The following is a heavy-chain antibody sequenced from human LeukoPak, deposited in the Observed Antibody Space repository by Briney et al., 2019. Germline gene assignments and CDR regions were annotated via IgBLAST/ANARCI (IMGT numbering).Heavy chain of an antibody. J-gene: IGHJ6*02. CDR2: IIPIFGTA. D-gene: IGHD3-3*01. Sequence: SVKVSCKASGGTFSSYAISWVRQAPGQGLEWMGGIIPIFGTANYAQKFQGRVTITADESTSTAYMELSSLRSEDTAVYYCAANGGDYDFWSGDTEYYYGMDVWGQGTTVTVSS. V-gene: IGHV1-69*13. CDR1: GGTFSSYA. CDR3: AANGGDYDFWSGDTEYYYGMDV.